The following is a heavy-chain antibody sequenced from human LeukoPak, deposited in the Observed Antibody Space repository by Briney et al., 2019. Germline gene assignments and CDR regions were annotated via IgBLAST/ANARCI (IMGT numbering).Heavy chain of an antibody. D-gene: IGHD2-15*01. Sequence: VKPSETLPFPRTAPVASIVGYYWSWFRQPPGKGLEGIGRIYTSGSTNYNPSLKSRVTMSVDTSKNQFSLKLSSVTAADTAVYYCARDVGDIVVTNWFDPWGQGTLVTVSS. V-gene: IGHV4-4*07. CDR2: IYTSGST. CDR1: VASIVGYY. CDR3: ARDVGDIVVTNWFDP. J-gene: IGHJ5*02.